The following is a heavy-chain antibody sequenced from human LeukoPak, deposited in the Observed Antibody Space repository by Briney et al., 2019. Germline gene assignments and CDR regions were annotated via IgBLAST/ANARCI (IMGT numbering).Heavy chain of an antibody. J-gene: IGHJ6*02. Sequence: SQTLSLTCTVSGGSISSGGYYWSWIRQHPGKGLEWIGYIYYSGSTYYNPSLKSRVTISVDTSKNQFSLKLSSVTAADTAVYYCASSRPGNYYYYGMDVWGQGTTVTVSS. CDR1: GGSISSGGYY. V-gene: IGHV4-31*03. CDR2: IYYSGST. CDR3: ASSRPGNYYYYGMDV.